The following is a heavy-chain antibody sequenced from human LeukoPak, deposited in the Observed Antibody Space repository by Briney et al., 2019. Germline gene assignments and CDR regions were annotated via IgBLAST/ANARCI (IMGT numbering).Heavy chain of an antibody. CDR2: INHSGST. D-gene: IGHD5-12*01. V-gene: IGHV4-34*01. Sequence: SETLSLTCAVYGGSFSGYYWSWIRQPPGKGLEWIGEINHSGSTNYNPSLKSRVTISVDTSKNQFSLKLSSVTAADTAVYYCARIVATILSFDYWGQGTLVTVSS. CDR1: GGSFSGYY. J-gene: IGHJ4*02. CDR3: ARIVATILSFDY.